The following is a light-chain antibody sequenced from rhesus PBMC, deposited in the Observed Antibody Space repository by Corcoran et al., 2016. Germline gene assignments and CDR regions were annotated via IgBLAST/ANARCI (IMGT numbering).Light chain of an antibody. CDR3: QKHNSYPLT. J-gene: IGKJ1*01. CDR1: QGISNY. Sequence: DIQMTQSPSSLSASVGDTVTITCRASQGISNYLAWYQQKPGKAPKPLIYYASNLESGVPSRFSGIGSGTDFTLTISRLQPEDFAIYYCQKHNSYPLTFGQGTKVEIK. V-gene: IGKV1S14*01. CDR2: YAS.